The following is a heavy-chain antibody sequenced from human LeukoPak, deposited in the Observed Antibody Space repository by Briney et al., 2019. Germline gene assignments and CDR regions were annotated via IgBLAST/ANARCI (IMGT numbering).Heavy chain of an antibody. V-gene: IGHV1-2*02. J-gene: IGHJ6*02. CDR3: AREMVAAMDV. CDR2: INPNSGGT. CDR1: GYTFTGYY. Sequence: ASVKVSCMASGYTFTGYYMHWVRQAPGQGLGWMGWINPNSGGTNNAQKFQGRVTMTRDTSISTAYMELSRLRSDDTAVYYCAREMVAAMDVWGQGTTVTVSS. D-gene: IGHD2-15*01.